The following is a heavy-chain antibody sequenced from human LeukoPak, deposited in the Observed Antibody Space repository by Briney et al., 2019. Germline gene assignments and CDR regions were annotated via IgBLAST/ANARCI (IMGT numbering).Heavy chain of an antibody. D-gene: IGHD3-22*01. V-gene: IGHV4-34*01. CDR1: GGSFSGYY. J-gene: IGHJ4*02. Sequence: SETLSLTCDVYGGSFSGYYWSWIRQPPGKGLEWIGEINHSGSTNYNPSLKSRVTISVDTSKNQFSLKPSSVTAADTAVYYCARAPGITMIVVWGQGTLVTVSS. CDR3: ARAPGITMIVV. CDR2: INHSGST.